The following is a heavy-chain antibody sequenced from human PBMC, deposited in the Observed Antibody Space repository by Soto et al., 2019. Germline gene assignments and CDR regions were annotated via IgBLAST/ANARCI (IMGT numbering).Heavy chain of an antibody. V-gene: IGHV1-18*01. Sequence: QVQLVQSGAEVKKPGASVKVSCKASGYTFTSYGISWVRQAPGQGLEWMGWISAYNGNTNYAQKLQGRVTMTTDTSTSTANMELRSLRSDDTAVYYCARVKAGSSSWYVSEGYYYCGMDVWGQGTTVTVSS. CDR2: ISAYNGNT. D-gene: IGHD6-13*01. CDR1: GYTFTSYG. J-gene: IGHJ6*02. CDR3: ARVKAGSSSWYVSEGYYYCGMDV.